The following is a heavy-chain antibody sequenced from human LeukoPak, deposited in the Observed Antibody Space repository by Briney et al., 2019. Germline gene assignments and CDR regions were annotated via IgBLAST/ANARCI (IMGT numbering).Heavy chain of an antibody. V-gene: IGHV4-34*01. CDR1: GGSFSGYY. CDR2: INHSGST. J-gene: IGHJ5*02. CDR3: ARGDRHDLWSGYYTGLSWFDP. D-gene: IGHD3-3*01. Sequence: PSETLSLTCAVYGGSFSGYYWSWIRQPPGKGLEWIGEINHSGSTNYNPSLKSRVTISVDTSKNQFSLKLSSVSAADTAVYYCARGDRHDLWSGYYTGLSWFDPWGQGTLVTVSS.